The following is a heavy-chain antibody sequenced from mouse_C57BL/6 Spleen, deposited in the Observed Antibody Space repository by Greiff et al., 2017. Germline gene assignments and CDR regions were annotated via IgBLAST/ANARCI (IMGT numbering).Heavy chain of an antibody. CDR1: GYAFSSSW. CDR2: IYPGDGDT. CDR3: ARRGNTGVSPLASDD. D-gene: IGHD1-1*01. J-gene: IGHJ4*01. V-gene: IGHV1-82*01. Sequence: QVQLQQSGPELVKPGASVKISCKASGYAFSSSWMNWVKQRPGKGLEWIGRIYPGDGDTNYNGKFKGKATLTADKSSSTAYMQLSSLTSEDFAVYFRARRGNTGVSPLASDDWGQGTSVTVSS.